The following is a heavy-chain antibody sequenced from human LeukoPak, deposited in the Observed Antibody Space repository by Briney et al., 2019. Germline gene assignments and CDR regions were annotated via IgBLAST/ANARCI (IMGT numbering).Heavy chain of an antibody. J-gene: IGHJ6*03. D-gene: IGHD2-8*01. CDR3: AKDRCSNGIGCFYYYMDV. V-gene: IGHV3-48*03. Sequence: GGSLRLSCAASGFTFSSYEMNWVRQAPGKGLEWVSYISSSGSTIYYADSVKGRFTISRDNAKNSLYLQMNSLRAEDTAVYYCAKDRCSNGIGCFYYYMDVWGKGTTVTISS. CDR2: ISSSGSTI. CDR1: GFTFSSYE.